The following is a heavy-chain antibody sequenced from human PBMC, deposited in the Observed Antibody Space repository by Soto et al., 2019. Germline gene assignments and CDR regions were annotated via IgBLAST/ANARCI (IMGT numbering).Heavy chain of an antibody. CDR3: TTDTYYYDSSGYLVY. J-gene: IGHJ4*02. CDR1: GFTFSSYG. V-gene: IGHV3-33*01. CDR2: IWYDGSNK. Sequence: GGSLRLSCAASGFTFSSYGMHWVRQAPGKGLEWVAVIWYDGSNKYYADSVKGRFTISRDNSKNTLYLQMNSLRAEDTAVYYCTTDTYYYDSSGYLVYWGQGTLVTVSS. D-gene: IGHD3-22*01.